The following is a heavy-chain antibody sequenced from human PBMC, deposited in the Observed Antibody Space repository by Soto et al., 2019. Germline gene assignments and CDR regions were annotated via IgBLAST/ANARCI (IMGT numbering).Heavy chain of an antibody. V-gene: IGHV4-34*01. D-gene: IGHD3-3*01. J-gene: IGHJ4*02. CDR1: EGNFIGYG. CDR2: INHSGST. Sequence: SQTQCVTSAVVEGNFIGYGWSRIRQPQGKGLEWTGEINHSGSTNYNPSLTSRGTISVDASKNQFSLKLSSVTAADTTVYCCARVRDFWNGYYTGRLGYFAYWGQGTLVTVSS. CDR3: ARVRDFWNGYYTGRLGYFAY.